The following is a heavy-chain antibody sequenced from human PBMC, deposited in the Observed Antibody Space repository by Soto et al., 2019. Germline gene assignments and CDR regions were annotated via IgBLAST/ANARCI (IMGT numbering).Heavy chain of an antibody. CDR3: ATGFLELCTGGNCPLDS. CDR2: IWYHGIDK. J-gene: IGHJ4*02. V-gene: IGHV3-33*01. D-gene: IGHD2-15*01. Sequence: QVQLVESGGGVVQPERSLRLSCAASGFTFSRQAMHWVRQAPGRGLEWVAVIWYHGIDKYYADSVKGRFTISRDNSKNTAYLQMNSLRGEDTAVYYCATGFLELCTGGNCPLDSWGQGTLVPVSS. CDR1: GFTFSRQA.